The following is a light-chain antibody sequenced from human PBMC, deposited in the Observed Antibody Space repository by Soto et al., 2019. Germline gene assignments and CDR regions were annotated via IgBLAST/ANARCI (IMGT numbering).Light chain of an antibody. V-gene: IGLV2-8*01. CDR2: EVT. CDR1: SSDVGGYNY. Sequence: QSALTQPPSASGSPGQSVTISCTGTSSDVGGYNYVSWYQQYPGRAPKLMIYEVTKRPSGVPDRFSGSKSGNTASLTVSGLQAEDEADYYCSSYAASNNFYFVFGGGIQLTVL. CDR3: SSYAASNNFYFV. J-gene: IGLJ3*02.